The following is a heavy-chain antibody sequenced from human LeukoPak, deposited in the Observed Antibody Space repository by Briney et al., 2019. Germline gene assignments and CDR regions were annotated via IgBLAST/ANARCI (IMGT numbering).Heavy chain of an antibody. Sequence: GGSLRLSCVASGFTFSSYAMSWVRQAPGKGLEWVSVVSGGGHNTYYADSVRGRFTMSRDNSKRTVYLQMNSLRAEDTAVYYCARDLEESGPSGAFDMWGRGTMVTVSS. CDR1: GFTFSSYA. CDR3: ARDLEESGPSGAFDM. J-gene: IGHJ3*02. CDR2: VSGGGHNT. V-gene: IGHV3-23*01. D-gene: IGHD2-15*01.